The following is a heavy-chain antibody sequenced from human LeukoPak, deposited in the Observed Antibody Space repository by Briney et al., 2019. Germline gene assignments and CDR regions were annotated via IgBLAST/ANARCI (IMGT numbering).Heavy chain of an antibody. CDR3: AKDGPLLWFGPTDA. CDR2: VSSTGSGT. CDR1: GFTFSTYG. J-gene: IGHJ5*02. D-gene: IGHD3-10*01. V-gene: IGHV3-23*01. Sequence: PGGSLRLSCVASGFTFSTYGMSWVRQAPGKGLEWVAAVSSTGSGTNYPDSLKGRFIISRDNSQNTVFRQMNSLRPEDTAFYFCAKDGPLLWFGPTDAWGQGILVTVSS.